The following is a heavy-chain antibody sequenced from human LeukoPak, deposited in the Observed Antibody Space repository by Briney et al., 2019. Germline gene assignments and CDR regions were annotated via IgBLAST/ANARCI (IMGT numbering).Heavy chain of an antibody. J-gene: IGHJ4*02. D-gene: IGHD3-22*01. CDR2: IYSGGST. V-gene: IGHV3-53*01. CDR1: GFTVNSNC. Sequence: GGSLRLSCAASGFTVNSNCMSWVRQAPGKGLEWVSTIYSGGSTYYTGSLKGRFTISRDNSKNTVYLQMNSLRAEDTAVYYCARGGYDSSGYYYYFDFWGQGTLVTVSS. CDR3: ARGGYDSSGYYYYFDF.